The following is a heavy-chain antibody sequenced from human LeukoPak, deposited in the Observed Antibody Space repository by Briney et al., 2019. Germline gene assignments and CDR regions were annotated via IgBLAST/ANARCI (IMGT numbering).Heavy chain of an antibody. CDR1: GFTFSNYG. V-gene: IGHV3-30*02. Sequence: GGSLRLSCAASGFTFSNYGMHWVRQAPGKGLEWVAFIRYDGSDKYYEDSLKGRFTISRDNSKNTVYLQMNSLRAEDTAVYYCARKNGLDYWGQGTLVTVSS. J-gene: IGHJ4*02. CDR3: ARKNGLDY. CDR2: IRYDGSDK.